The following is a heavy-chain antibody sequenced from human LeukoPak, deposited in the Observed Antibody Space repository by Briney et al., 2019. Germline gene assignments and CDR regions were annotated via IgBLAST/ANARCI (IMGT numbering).Heavy chain of an antibody. V-gene: IGHV3-20*04. CDR2: INWNGGST. CDR1: GFTFDDYG. Sequence: GGSLRLSCAASGFTFDDYGMSWVRQAPGKGLEWVSGINWNGGSTGYADSVKGRFTISRDNAKNSLYLQMNSLRAEDTAVYYCALPHYYDSEGASDMDVWGKGTTVTISS. CDR3: ALPHYYDSEGASDMDV. J-gene: IGHJ6*03. D-gene: IGHD3-10*01.